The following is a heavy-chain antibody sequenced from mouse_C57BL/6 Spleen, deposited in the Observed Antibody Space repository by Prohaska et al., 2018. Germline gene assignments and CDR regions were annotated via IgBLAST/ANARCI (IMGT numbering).Heavy chain of an antibody. CDR3: ASPNCYWYFDV. CDR2: SNPESSTI. V-gene: IGHV4-1*01. Sequence: EVKLLQSGGGLVQPGGSLKLSCSASGIDFSRYWMSWVRLAPGKGLEWIGESNPESSTINYAPSLKDKFISSRENAKNTQYRQMSKVRSEDTAFYYCASPNCYWYFDVWGTGTTVTVSS. D-gene: IGHD4-1*01. CDR1: GIDFSRYW. J-gene: IGHJ1*03.